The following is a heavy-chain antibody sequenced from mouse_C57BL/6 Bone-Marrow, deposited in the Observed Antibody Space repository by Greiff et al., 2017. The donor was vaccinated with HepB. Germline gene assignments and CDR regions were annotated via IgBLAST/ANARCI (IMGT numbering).Heavy chain of an antibody. CDR1: GYTFTSYG. CDR3: ARRGYGPWFAY. D-gene: IGHD1-1*01. J-gene: IGHJ3*01. Sequence: QVQLKQSGAELARPGASVKLSCKASGYTFTSYGISWVKQRTGQGLEWIGEIYPRSGNTYYNEKFKGKATLTADKSSSTAYMELRSLTSEDSAVYVCARRGYGPWFAYWGQGTLVTVSA. V-gene: IGHV1-81*01. CDR2: IYPRSGNT.